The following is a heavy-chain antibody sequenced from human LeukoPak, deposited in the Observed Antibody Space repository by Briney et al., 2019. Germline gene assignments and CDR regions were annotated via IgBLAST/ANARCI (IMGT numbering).Heavy chain of an antibody. CDR2: ISSSSSTI. D-gene: IGHD1-26*01. CDR3: ARPLVGAVDAFDI. V-gene: IGHV3-48*01. J-gene: IGHJ3*02. Sequence: QAPXXXLEWXSYISSSSSTIYYADSVKGRFTISRDNAKNSLYLQMNSLRAEDTAVYYCARPLVGAVDAFDIWGQGTMVSVSS.